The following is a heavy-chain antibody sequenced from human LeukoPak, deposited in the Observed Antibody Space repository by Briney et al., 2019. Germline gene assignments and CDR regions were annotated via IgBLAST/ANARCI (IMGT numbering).Heavy chain of an antibody. CDR1: GFTFSSYG. CDR3: ARGPVGNSFFDY. Sequence: GRSLRLSCAASGFTFSSYGMHWVRQAPGKGLEWVAVIWYDGSNKYYADSVKGRFTISRDNSKNTLYLQMNSLRAEDTAVYYCARGPVGNSFFDYWGQGTLATVSS. J-gene: IGHJ4*02. V-gene: IGHV3-33*01. D-gene: IGHD4-23*01. CDR2: IWYDGSNK.